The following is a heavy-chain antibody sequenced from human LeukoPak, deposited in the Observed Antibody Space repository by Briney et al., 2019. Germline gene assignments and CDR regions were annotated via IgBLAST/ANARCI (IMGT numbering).Heavy chain of an antibody. CDR1: GGSISSYY. D-gene: IGHD2-15*01. V-gene: IGHV4-4*07. Sequence: SETLSLTCTVSGGSISSYYWSWIRQPAGKGLEWIGRIYTSGSTNYNPSLKSRVTMSVDTSKNQFSLKLSSVTAADTAVYYCARGRCSGGSCYLAELYYFDYWGQGTLVTVSS. J-gene: IGHJ4*02. CDR3: ARGRCSGGSCYLAELYYFDY. CDR2: IYTSGST.